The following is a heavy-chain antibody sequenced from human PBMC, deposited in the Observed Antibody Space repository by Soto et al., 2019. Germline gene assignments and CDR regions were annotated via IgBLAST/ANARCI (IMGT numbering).Heavy chain of an antibody. CDR3: ARDSSKFKAATTTFRYYYGMDV. CDR1: GGSISSGGYY. V-gene: IGHV4-31*03. J-gene: IGHJ6*02. CDR2: IYYSGST. D-gene: IGHD2-15*01. Sequence: SETLSLTCTVSGGSISSGGYYWSWIRQHPGEGLEWIGYIYYSGSTYYNPSLKSRVTISVDTSKNQFSLKLSSVTAADTAVYYCARDSSKFKAATTTFRYYYGMDVWGQGTTVTVSS.